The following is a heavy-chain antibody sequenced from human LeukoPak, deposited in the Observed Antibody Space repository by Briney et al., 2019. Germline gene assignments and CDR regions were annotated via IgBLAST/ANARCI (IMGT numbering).Heavy chain of an antibody. CDR3: TKNWSADY. V-gene: IGHV3-23*01. CDR2: ISDDGDT. CDR1: GFAFSSYA. J-gene: IGHJ4*02. Sequence: GGSLRLSCATSGFAFSSYAMTWVRQAPGKGLEWVSAISDDGDTKYADSVKGRFTSSRDNSKNTLYLQMNNLRAEDTAIYYCTKNWSADYWGQGTLVTVSS.